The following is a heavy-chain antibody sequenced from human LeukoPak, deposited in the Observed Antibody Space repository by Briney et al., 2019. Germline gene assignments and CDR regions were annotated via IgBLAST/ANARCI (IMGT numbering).Heavy chain of an antibody. V-gene: IGHV3-33*06. J-gene: IGHJ4*02. CDR1: GFTFSSYG. CDR2: IWYDGSSK. CDR3: AKGVRNILTGPQGY. D-gene: IGHD3-9*01. Sequence: GRSLRLSCVASGFTFSSYGMHWVRQAPGKGLEWVAIIWYDGSSKYYADSVKGRFTISRDNSKNTLYLQMNSLRAEDTAVYYCAKGVRNILTGPQGYWGQGTLVTVSS.